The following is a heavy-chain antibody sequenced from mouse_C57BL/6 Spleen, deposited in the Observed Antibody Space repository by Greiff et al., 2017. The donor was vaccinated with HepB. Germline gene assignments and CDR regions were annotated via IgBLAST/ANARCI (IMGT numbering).Heavy chain of an antibody. CDR2: INPNNGGT. D-gene: IGHD4-1*02. V-gene: IGHV1-22*01. CDR3: ARDLLNWDVRAMDY. Sequence: EVKLVESGPELVKPGASVKMSCKASGYTFTDYNMHWVKQSHGKSLEWIGYINPNNGGTSYNQKFKGKATLTVNKSSSTAYMELRSLTSEDSAVYYCARDLLNWDVRAMDYWGQGTSVTVSS. J-gene: IGHJ4*01. CDR1: GYTFTDYN.